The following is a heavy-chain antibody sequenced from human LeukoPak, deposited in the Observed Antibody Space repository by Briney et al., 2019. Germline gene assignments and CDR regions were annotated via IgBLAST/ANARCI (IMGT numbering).Heavy chain of an antibody. V-gene: IGHV4-34*01. D-gene: IGHD5-12*01. CDR2: INDSGST. J-gene: IGHJ5*02. Sequence: SETLSLTCAVSGGSFSSYYWSWIRQPPGKGLEWIGDINDSGSTNYNPYPKSRVTISLNTSKNQFSLNLSSVTAADTAVVYCARADIAATIAGNFPFDPWGQGTLVTVSS. CDR3: ARADIAATIAGNFPFDP. CDR1: GGSFSSYY.